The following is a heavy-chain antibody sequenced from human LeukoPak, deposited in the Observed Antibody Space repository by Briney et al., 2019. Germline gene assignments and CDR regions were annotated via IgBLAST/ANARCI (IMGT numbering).Heavy chain of an antibody. CDR2: IYYSGST. CDR3: ARQTGYFRY. V-gene: IGHV4-59*08. D-gene: IGHD3-10*01. CDR1: GGSISSDY. Sequence: SETLSLTCTVSGGSISSDYWSWIRQPPGKGLEWIGHIYYSGSTNYNPSPKSRVTISVDTSKNQFSLKLNSVTAADTAVYYCARQTGYFRYWGQGTLVAVSS. J-gene: IGHJ1*01.